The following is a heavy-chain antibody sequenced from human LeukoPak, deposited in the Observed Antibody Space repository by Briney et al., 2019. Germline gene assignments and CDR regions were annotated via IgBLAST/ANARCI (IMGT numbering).Heavy chain of an antibody. J-gene: IGHJ4*02. D-gene: IGHD3-10*01. Sequence: ASVKVCCKASGYTFTSYDINWVRQATGQGLEWMGWMNPNSGNTGYAQKFQGRVTMTRNTSISTAYMELSSLRSEDTAVYYCARALGSGSYYNRWYYFDYWGQGTLVTVSS. V-gene: IGHV1-8*01. CDR2: MNPNSGNT. CDR1: GYTFTSYD. CDR3: ARALGSGSYYNRWYYFDY.